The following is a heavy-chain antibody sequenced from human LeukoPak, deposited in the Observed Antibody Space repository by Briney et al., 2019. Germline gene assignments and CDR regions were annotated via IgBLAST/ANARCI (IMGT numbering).Heavy chain of an antibody. CDR3: ARSYCTNGVCYFLDY. CDR1: GGSISSSSYY. J-gene: IGHJ4*02. CDR2: IYYSGSP. D-gene: IGHD2-8*01. V-gene: IGHV4-39*01. Sequence: SETLSLTCTVSGGSISSSSYYWGWIRQPPGKGLEWIGSIYYSGSPYYNPSLKSRVTISVDTSKNQFSLKLSSVTAADTAVYYCARSYCTNGVCYFLDYWGQGTLVTVSS.